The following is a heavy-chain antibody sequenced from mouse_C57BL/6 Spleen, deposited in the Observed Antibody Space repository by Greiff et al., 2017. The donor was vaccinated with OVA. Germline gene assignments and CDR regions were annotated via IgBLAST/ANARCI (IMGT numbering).Heavy chain of an antibody. CDR2: ISDGGSYT. CDR1: GFTFSSYA. J-gene: IGHJ2*01. CDR3: ARGGTLGYFDY. D-gene: IGHD3-3*01. Sequence: EVQVVESGGGLVKPGGSLKLSCAASGFTFSSYAMSWVRQTPEKRLEWVATISDGGSYTYYPENVKGRFTISRDNAKNNLYLQMSHLKSEDTAMYYCARGGTLGYFDYWGQGTTLTVSS. V-gene: IGHV5-4*01.